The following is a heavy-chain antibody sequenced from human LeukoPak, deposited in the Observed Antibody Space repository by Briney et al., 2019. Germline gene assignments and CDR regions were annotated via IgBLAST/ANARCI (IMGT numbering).Heavy chain of an antibody. CDR1: GFTFSSYS. D-gene: IGHD3-3*01. CDR3: ARFTSGYYNWFDP. J-gene: IGHJ5*02. Sequence: GGSLRLSCAASGFTFSSYSMNWVRQAPGKGLEWVSYISSSSSTIYYADSVKGRFTISRDNAKNSLYLQMNSLRAEDTAVYYCARFTSGYYNWFDPWGQGTLVTISS. CDR2: ISSSSSTI. V-gene: IGHV3-48*01.